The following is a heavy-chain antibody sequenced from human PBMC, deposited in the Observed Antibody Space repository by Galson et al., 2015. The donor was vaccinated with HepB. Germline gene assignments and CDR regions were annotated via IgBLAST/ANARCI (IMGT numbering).Heavy chain of an antibody. CDR1: GFTFSSYA. CDR3: ARDQKPDEYSSSSLGY. Sequence: SLRLSCAASGFTFSSYAMHWVRQAPGKGLEWVAVISYDGSNKYYADSVKGRFTISRDNSKNTLYLQMNSLRAEDTAVYYCARDQKPDEYSSSSLGYWGQGTLVTVSS. D-gene: IGHD6-6*01. V-gene: IGHV3-30-3*01. J-gene: IGHJ4*02. CDR2: ISYDGSNK.